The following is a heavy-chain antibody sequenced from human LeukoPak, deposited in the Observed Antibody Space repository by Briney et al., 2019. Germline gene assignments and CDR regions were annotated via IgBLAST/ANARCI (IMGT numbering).Heavy chain of an antibody. CDR2: IWYDGSNK. CDR1: GFTFSSYG. J-gene: IGHJ4*02. V-gene: IGHV3-33*01. Sequence: PGRSLRLSCAASGFTFSSYGMHWVRQAPGKGLEWVAVIWYDGSNKYYADSVKGRFTISRDNSENTLYLQMNSLRAEDTAVYYCARGAYRRYCSSTSCYGFDYWGQGTLVTVSS. D-gene: IGHD2-2*01. CDR3: ARGAYRRYCSSTSCYGFDY.